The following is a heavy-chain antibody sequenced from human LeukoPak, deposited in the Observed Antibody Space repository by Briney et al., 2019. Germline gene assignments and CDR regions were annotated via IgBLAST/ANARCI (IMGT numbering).Heavy chain of an antibody. D-gene: IGHD3-22*01. V-gene: IGHV4-4*02. J-gene: IGHJ4*02. CDR2: IFHSGST. Sequence: PSGTLSLTCAVSGGSMYSSNWWSWVRQPPGKGLEWIGEIFHSGSTNYNPSLKSRVTISVDKSKNQFSLRLTSVTAADTAVYYCARVLSGSNFDYWSQGTLVTVSS. CDR1: GGSMYSSNW. CDR3: ARVLSGSNFDY.